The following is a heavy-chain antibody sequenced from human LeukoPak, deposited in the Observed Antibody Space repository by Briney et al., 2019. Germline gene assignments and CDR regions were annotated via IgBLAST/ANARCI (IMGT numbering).Heavy chain of an antibody. CDR3: AKDPDYYDSSGYFDY. J-gene: IGHJ4*02. CDR2: ISGSGGST. CDR1: GFTFSSYA. Sequence: GGSLRLSCAASGFTFSSYAMSWVRQAPGKGLEWVSAISGSGGSTYYADSVKGRFTISRDNSKNTLYLQMNSLRAEDTAVYYCAKDPDYYDSSGYFDYWGQGTLVTVSS. D-gene: IGHD3-22*01. V-gene: IGHV3-23*01.